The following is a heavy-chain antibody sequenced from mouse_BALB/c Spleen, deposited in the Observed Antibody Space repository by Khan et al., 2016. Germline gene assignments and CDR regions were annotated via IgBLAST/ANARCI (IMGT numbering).Heavy chain of an antibody. V-gene: IGHV14-3*02. Sequence: VQLQQSGAELVKPGASVKLSCTASGFNIKDTFMHWVKQRPEQGLEWIGRIDPANGNTRYDPKFQGKATITADTSSNTAYLQLSSLTSEDTAVYSCARRGPIYYYGSTYGYWGQGTTLTVSS. J-gene: IGHJ2*01. CDR3: ARRGPIYYYGSTYGY. CDR1: GFNIKDTF. D-gene: IGHD1-1*01. CDR2: IDPANGNT.